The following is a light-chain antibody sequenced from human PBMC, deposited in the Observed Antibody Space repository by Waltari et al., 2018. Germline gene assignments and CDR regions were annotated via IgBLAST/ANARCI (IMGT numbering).Light chain of an antibody. CDR3: STWDTSLNGWV. Sequence: QAGLTQPPSVSKGLRQTATLTCTGNRNHVGVLGAAWLQQHQGNPPKLLSYRNSNRPSGISARFSASRSGNTASLTITGLQAEDEADYYCSTWDTSLNGWVFGGGTKLTVL. CDR1: RNHVGVLG. CDR2: RNS. V-gene: IGLV10-54*04. J-gene: IGLJ3*02.